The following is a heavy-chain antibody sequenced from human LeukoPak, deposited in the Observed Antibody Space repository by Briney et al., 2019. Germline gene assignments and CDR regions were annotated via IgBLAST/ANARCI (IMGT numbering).Heavy chain of an antibody. Sequence: ASVKVSCKASGYTFTSYDINWVRQAPGQGLEWMGWMNPNSGNTGYAQKFQGRVTMTRNTSISTAYMELSSLRSEDTAVYYCATLYSGSYWSDYWGQGTLVTVSS. J-gene: IGHJ4*02. CDR1: GYTFTSYD. V-gene: IGHV1-8*01. D-gene: IGHD1-26*01. CDR3: ATLYSGSYWSDY. CDR2: MNPNSGNT.